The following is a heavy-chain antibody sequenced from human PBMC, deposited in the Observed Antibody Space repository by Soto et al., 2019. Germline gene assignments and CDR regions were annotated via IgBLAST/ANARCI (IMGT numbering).Heavy chain of an antibody. CDR3: ARGADYGGNSGAFDI. Sequence: QVQLQQWGAGLLKPSETLSLTCAVYGGSFSGYYWSWIRQRPGKGLEWIGEINHSGSTNYNPSLKSRVTISVDTSKNQFSLKLSSVTAAVTAVYYCARGADYGGNSGAFDIWGQGTMVTVSS. CDR2: INHSGST. CDR1: GGSFSGYY. D-gene: IGHD4-17*01. V-gene: IGHV4-34*01. J-gene: IGHJ3*02.